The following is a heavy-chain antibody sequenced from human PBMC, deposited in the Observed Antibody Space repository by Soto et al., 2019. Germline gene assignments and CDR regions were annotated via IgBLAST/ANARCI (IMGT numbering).Heavy chain of an antibody. V-gene: IGHV3-15*07. CDR2: IKSKTDGGTT. D-gene: IGHD5-12*01. J-gene: IGHJ3*02. CDR3: TAREGYRPHGFDAFDI. CDR1: GFTFSNAW. Sequence: GGSLRLSCAASGFTFSNAWMNWVRQAPGKGLEWVGRIKSKTDGGTTDYAAPVKGRFTISRDDSKNTLYLQMNSLKTEDTAVYYCTAREGYRPHGFDAFDIWGQGTMVTVSS.